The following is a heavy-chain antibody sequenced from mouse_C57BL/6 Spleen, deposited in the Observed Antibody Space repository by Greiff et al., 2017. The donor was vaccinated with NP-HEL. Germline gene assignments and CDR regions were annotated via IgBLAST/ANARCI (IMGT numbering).Heavy chain of an antibody. V-gene: IGHV1-15*01. CDR3: TSLYDYDFAY. CDR1: GYTFTDYE. D-gene: IGHD2-4*01. Sequence: VHLVESGAELVRPGASVTLSCKASGYTFTDYEMHWVKQTPVHGLEWIGAIDPETGGTAYNQKFKGKAILTADKSSSTAYMELRSLTSEDSAVYYCTSLYDYDFAYWGQGTLVTVSA. CDR2: IDPETGGT. J-gene: IGHJ3*01.